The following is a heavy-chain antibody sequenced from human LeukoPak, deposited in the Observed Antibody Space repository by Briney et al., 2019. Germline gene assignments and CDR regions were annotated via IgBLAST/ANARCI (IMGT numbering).Heavy chain of an antibody. Sequence: PSETLSLTCTVSGGSISSYYWSWLRQPPGKGLEYIGYISYIGSTDYNPSLKSRVTILVDTSKNQFSLRLSSVTAADTAVYYCARLGEGTTSGWYRFFDYWGQGTLVTVSS. CDR3: ARLGEGTTSGWYRFFDY. CDR1: GGSISSYY. CDR2: ISYIGST. V-gene: IGHV4-59*08. J-gene: IGHJ4*02. D-gene: IGHD6-19*01.